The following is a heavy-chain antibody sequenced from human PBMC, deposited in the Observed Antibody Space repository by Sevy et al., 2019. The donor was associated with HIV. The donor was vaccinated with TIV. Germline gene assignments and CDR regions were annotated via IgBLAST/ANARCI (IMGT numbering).Heavy chain of an antibody. CDR3: ARSPYDSSGYYHYFDY. D-gene: IGHD3-22*01. V-gene: IGHV1-69*13. Sequence: ASVTVSCKASGGTFSSYAISWVRQAPGQGLEWMGGIIPIFGTANYAQKFQGRVTITADESTSIAYMELSSLRSEDTAVYYCARSPYDSSGYYHYFDYWGQGTLVTVSS. J-gene: IGHJ4*02. CDR2: IIPIFGTA. CDR1: GGTFSSYA.